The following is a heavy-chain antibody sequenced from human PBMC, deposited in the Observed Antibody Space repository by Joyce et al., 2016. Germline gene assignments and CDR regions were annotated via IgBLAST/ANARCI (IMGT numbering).Heavy chain of an antibody. D-gene: IGHD2-2*01. CDR3: AQLTWGY. V-gene: IGHV3-15*07. CDR2: INTKSAGGTT. Sequence: EVQLVQSGGGLVKPGESLRLSCAASGFTFHNGWMHWVRPAPGKGLEWVGRINTKSAGGTTDYAAPVKGRFTISIDDSKNTLFLQMNGLKTEDTAVYYCAQLTWGYWGQGNMVTVSS. J-gene: IGHJ4*02. CDR1: GFTFHNGW.